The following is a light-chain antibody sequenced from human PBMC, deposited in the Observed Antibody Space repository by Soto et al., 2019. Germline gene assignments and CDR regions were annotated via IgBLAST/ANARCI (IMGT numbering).Light chain of an antibody. Sequence: EIDMTQSPSTLSVSPGERVTLSCRASQSVSSNLAWYQQKPGQAPRLLIFGASTRATGIPARFSGSGSGTEYTLTISSLQYEDFAVSYCQHYNNWPPWTFGQGTKLEIK. CDR3: QHYNNWPPWT. CDR2: GAS. V-gene: IGKV3-15*01. J-gene: IGKJ1*01. CDR1: QSVSSN.